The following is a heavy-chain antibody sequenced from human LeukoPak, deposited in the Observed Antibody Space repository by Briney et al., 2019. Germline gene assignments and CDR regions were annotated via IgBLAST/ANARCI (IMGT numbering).Heavy chain of an antibody. CDR2: ISSSSSTI. CDR1: GFTFSSYS. CDR3: ARDLDIVATDPLGG. J-gene: IGHJ4*02. V-gene: IGHV3-48*01. D-gene: IGHD5-12*01. Sequence: EGSLRLSCAASGFTFSSYSMNWVRQAPGKGLEWVSYISSSSSTIYYADSVKGRFTISRDNAKNSLYLQMNSLRAEDTAVYYCARDLDIVATDPLGGWGQGTLVTVSS.